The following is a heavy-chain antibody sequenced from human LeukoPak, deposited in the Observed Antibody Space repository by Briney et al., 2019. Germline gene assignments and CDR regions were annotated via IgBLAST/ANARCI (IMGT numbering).Heavy chain of an antibody. CDR1: GGSFSGYY. CDR3: ARGVPEGHFDY. V-gene: IGHV4-34*09. CDR2: INHSGST. J-gene: IGHJ4*02. Sequence: SETLSLTCAVYGGSFSGYYWSWIRQPPGKGLEWIGEINHSGSTYYNPSLKSRITVSVDTSKNQFSLKLSSVTAADTAMYYCARGVPEGHFDYWGQGTLVTVSS.